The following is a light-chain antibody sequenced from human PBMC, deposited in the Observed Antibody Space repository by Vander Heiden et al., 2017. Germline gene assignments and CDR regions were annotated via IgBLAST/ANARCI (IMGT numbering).Light chain of an antibody. V-gene: IGLV1-44*01. J-gene: IGLJ1*01. Sequence: QSVLTQPPSASGTPGQRVTISCSGSSSNIGRNTVQWYQQLPGTAPKLLIYNNDQWPSGVPGRFSGSKSGTSASLAISGLQSEDEADYYCAAWDDSRNGPLFGTGTKVTVL. CDR3: AAWDDSRNGPL. CDR2: NND. CDR1: SSNIGRNT.